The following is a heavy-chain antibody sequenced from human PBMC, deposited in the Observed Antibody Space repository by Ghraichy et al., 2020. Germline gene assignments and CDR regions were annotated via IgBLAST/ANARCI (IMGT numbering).Heavy chain of an antibody. CDR3: ARDAGGGYSYGYLGY. CDR2: INPNSGGT. Sequence: ASVKVSCKASGYTFTGYYMHWVRQAPGQGLEWMGWINPNSGGTNYAQKFQGRVTMTRDTSISTAYMELSRLRSDDTAVYYCARDAGGGYSYGYLGYWGQGTLVTVSS. CDR1: GYTFTGYY. V-gene: IGHV1-2*02. J-gene: IGHJ4*02. D-gene: IGHD5-18*01.